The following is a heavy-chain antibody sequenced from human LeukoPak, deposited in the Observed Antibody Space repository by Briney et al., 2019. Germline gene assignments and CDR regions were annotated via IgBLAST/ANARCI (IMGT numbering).Heavy chain of an antibody. D-gene: IGHD2-15*01. CDR1: GFTFSSYT. V-gene: IGHV3-48*01. Sequence: GGSLRLSCAASGFTFSSYTMNWVRQPPGKGLEWVSNIGTSSTTIYYADSVKGRFTISRDNAKNSLYLQMNSLRAEDTAVYYCVRDNPRCCGVVPANIDDYWGQGTLVTVSS. CDR3: VRDNPRCCGVVPANIDDY. J-gene: IGHJ4*02. CDR2: IGTSSTTI.